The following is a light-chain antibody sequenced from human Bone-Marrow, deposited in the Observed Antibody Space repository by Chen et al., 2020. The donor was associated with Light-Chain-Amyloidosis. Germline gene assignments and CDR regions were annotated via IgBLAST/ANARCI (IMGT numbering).Light chain of an antibody. J-gene: IGLJ3*02. CDR1: SGSIATNY. CDR2: EDD. CDR3: QSYQGSSQGV. Sequence: NFMLTQPPSVSESPGKTVIISCTRSSGSIATNYVQWYQQRPGGSPTTVIYEDDQRPSGFPDRFSGSIDRSSNSASLTISGLKTEDEADYYCQSYQGSSQGVFGGGTKLTVL. V-gene: IGLV6-57*01.